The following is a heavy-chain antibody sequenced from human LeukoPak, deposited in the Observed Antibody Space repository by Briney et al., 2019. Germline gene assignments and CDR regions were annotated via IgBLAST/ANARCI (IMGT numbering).Heavy chain of an antibody. D-gene: IGHD4-17*01. V-gene: IGHV1-2*02. Sequence: EASVKVSCKASGYSFSDNYMHSVRQAPGQGLEWMGWINPNSGGTNYAQKFQGRVTMTRDASISTAYLELSRLRSDDTAVYYCAREVYGDSSFDQGGRGTLLTVFS. J-gene: IGHJ4*02. CDR2: INPNSGGT. CDR3: AREVYGDSSFDQ. CDR1: GYSFSDNY.